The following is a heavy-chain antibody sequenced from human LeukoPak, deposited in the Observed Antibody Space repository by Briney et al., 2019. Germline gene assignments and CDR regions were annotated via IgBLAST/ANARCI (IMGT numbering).Heavy chain of an antibody. V-gene: IGHV5-51*01. Sequence: GGSLEISCQGPGYRFNTFWIGRGRQMPGRGLEWLRIIYPGDSDTTYSPSFQGQVTISADKSISTAYLQWSSLKASDTGVYYCARRPTNYYGMDVWGQGTSVTVSS. CDR2: IYPGDSDT. J-gene: IGHJ6*02. CDR3: ARRPTNYYGMDV. CDR1: GYRFNTFW.